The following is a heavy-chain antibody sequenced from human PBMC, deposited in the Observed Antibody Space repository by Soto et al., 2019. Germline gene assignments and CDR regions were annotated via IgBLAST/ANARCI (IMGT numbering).Heavy chain of an antibody. CDR3: AKDRSHYDSSALPTTSYYFDY. V-gene: IGHV3-30*18. CDR1: GFTFSSYG. CDR2: ISYDGSNK. D-gene: IGHD3-22*01. Sequence: PGGSLRLSCAASGFTFSSYGMHWVRQAPGKGLEWVAVISYDGSNKYYADSVKGRFTISRDNSKNTLYLQMNSLRAEDTAVYYCAKDRSHYDSSALPTTSYYFDYWGQGTLVTVSS. J-gene: IGHJ4*02.